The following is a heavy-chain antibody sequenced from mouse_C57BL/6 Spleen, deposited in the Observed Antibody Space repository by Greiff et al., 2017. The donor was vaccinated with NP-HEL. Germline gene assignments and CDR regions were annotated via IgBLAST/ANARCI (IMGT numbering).Heavy chain of an antibody. CDR2: IDPSDSET. CDR1: GYTFTSYW. Sequence: QVQLQQPGAELVRPGSSVKLSCKASGYTFTSYWMHWVKQRPIQGLEWIGNIDPSDSETHYNQKFKDKATLTVDKSSSTAYMQLSSLTSEDSAVYYCASYYDHDSFAYWGQGTLVTVSA. D-gene: IGHD2-4*01. J-gene: IGHJ3*01. CDR3: ASYYDHDSFAY. V-gene: IGHV1-52*01.